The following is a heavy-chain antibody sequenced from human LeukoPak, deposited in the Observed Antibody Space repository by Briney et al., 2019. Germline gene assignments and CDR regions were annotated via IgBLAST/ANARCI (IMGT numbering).Heavy chain of an antibody. CDR1: GFTFSSYA. J-gene: IGHJ5*02. CDR2: IKQDGSEI. CDR3: ARHYFDP. D-gene: IGHD3-10*01. V-gene: IGHV3-7*01. Sequence: PGGSLRLSCAASGFTFSSYAMSWVRQAPGKGLEWVANIKQDGSEIYYVDSVKGRFTISRDNAKNSLYLQMNSLRAEDTAVYYCARHYFDPWGQGTLVTVSS.